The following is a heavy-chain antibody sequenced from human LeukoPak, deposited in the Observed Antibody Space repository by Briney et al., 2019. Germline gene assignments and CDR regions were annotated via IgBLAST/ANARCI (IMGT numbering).Heavy chain of an antibody. V-gene: IGHV4-59*01. J-gene: IGHJ5*02. CDR3: ARAGSLLGLGH. CDR2: IYYKGNT. D-gene: IGHD6-25*01. CDR1: SVSISTYY. Sequence: KPSETLSLTCTVSSVSISTYYWSWIRQPPGKGLEWVGYIYYKGNTNYNPSLRSRVTISFDTPKNQFSLKLSSVTAADTAVYYCARAGSLLGLGHWGQGTLVTVSS.